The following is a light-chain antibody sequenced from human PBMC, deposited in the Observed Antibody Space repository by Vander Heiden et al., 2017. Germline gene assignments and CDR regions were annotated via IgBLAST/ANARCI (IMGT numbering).Light chain of an antibody. J-gene: IGKJ4*01. Sequence: EVVMTQSPDTLSVSPEETATLSCRASQSISRDLAWYQQKPGQPPKLLIYDTSDRAAGLPARFSGSGSGTEFTLTISSLQSEDFAVYSCQQYNYWPPSFGGGTKVEIK. CDR1: QSISRD. CDR2: DTS. V-gene: IGKV3-15*01. CDR3: QQYNYWPPS.